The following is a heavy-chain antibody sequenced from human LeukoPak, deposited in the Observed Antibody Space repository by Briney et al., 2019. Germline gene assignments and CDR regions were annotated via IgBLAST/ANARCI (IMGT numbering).Heavy chain of an antibody. CDR2: IKQDGSEK. D-gene: IGHD2-21*02. Sequence: PGGSLRLSCAASGFTFSSYWMSWVRQAPGKGLEWVANIKQDGSEKYYVDSVKGRFTISRDNAKNSLYLQMNSLRAEDTAVYYCARVGYCGGDCAHHFDYWGQGTLVTGSS. CDR1: GFTFSSYW. J-gene: IGHJ4*02. V-gene: IGHV3-7*01. CDR3: ARVGYCGGDCAHHFDY.